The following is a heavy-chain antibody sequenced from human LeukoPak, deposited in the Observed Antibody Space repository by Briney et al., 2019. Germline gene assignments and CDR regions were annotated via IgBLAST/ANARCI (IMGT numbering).Heavy chain of an antibody. V-gene: IGHV3-30*02. J-gene: IGHJ4*02. CDR2: IRYDGSNK. CDR3: ARDIEGGLDY. D-gene: IGHD1-26*01. Sequence: AASGFTFSSXGXXWXRXAPGKXXXWVAFIRYDGSNKYYADSVKGRFTISRDNSKNTLYLQMNSLRPEDTAVYYCARDIEGGLDYWGQGTLVTFSS. CDR1: GFTFSSXG.